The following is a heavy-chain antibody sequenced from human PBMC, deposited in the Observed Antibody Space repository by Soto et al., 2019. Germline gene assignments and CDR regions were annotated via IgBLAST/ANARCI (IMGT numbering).Heavy chain of an antibody. D-gene: IGHD6-19*01. CDR2: ISSDTLTI. Sequence: EVQLVESGGGLVRPGESLRLSCAASGFKFSIYSMNWIRQAPGKGLEWVSYISSDTLTIRYADSVRGRFIISRDNAGNSVFLQMNSLRDEDTATYYCARSVEGHFDYWGQGVLVTVSS. J-gene: IGHJ4*02. CDR1: GFKFSIYS. CDR3: ARSVEGHFDY. V-gene: IGHV3-48*02.